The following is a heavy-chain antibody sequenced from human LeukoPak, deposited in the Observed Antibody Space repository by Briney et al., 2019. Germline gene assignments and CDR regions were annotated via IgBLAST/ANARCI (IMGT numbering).Heavy chain of an antibody. V-gene: IGHV4-59*08. J-gene: IGHJ5*02. CDR1: GGSISSYY. Sequence: SETLSLTCTVSGGSISSYYWSWIRQPPGKGLEWIGYIYYSGSTNYNPSLKSRVTISVDTSKNQFSLKLSSVTAADTAVYYCARLSEGSSGWYNWFDPWGQGTLVTVSS. D-gene: IGHD6-19*01. CDR3: ARLSEGSSGWYNWFDP. CDR2: IYYSGST.